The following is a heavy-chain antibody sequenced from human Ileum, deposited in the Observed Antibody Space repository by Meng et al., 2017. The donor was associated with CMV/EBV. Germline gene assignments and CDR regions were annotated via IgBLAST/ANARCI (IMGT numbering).Heavy chain of an antibody. J-gene: IGHJ4*02. CDR2: VKSASAGGAA. Sequence: WGGCDFGLNGAWKSWVRQAQGKGQEGVGRVKSASAGGAADAAAPVKGRFTVSRDDSRKTVHLQMDNLKIEDTAVYYCTTGWDQYFDFWGQGALVTVSS. CDR1: DFGLNGAW. D-gene: IGHD1-26*01. V-gene: IGHV3-15*07. CDR3: TTGWDQYFDF.